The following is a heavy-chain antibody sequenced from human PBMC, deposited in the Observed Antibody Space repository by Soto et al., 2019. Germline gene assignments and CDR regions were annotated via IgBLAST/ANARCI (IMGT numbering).Heavy chain of an antibody. D-gene: IGHD4-17*01. J-gene: IGHJ4*02. V-gene: IGHV4-31*03. CDR1: GASVSSGGIY. CDR3: ARRDADFFFDY. CDR2: IFYSGST. Sequence: SETLSLTCTVSGASVSSGGIYWSWLRQHPGKGLDWIGNIFYSGSTYYNPSLKSRVTISIDTSKNQFSLNLNSVTAADTAVYYCARRDADFFFDYWGQGTLVTVS.